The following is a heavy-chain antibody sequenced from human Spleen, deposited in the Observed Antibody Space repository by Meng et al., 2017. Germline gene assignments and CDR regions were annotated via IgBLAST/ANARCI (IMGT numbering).Heavy chain of an antibody. J-gene: IGHJ6*02. CDR2: FYSDGST. CDR3: ATEVAGSRSSHFYSGMDI. D-gene: IGHD1-26*01. Sequence: GGPLRLSCAASGFTVSNRYMSWVRQSPGKGLEWVSVFYSDGSTYYADSVKGRFTISRHNSKNTLYLQMNSLRAEDTAVYYCATEVAGSRSSHFYSGMDIWGQGTTVTVSS. V-gene: IGHV3-53*04. CDR1: GFTVSNRY.